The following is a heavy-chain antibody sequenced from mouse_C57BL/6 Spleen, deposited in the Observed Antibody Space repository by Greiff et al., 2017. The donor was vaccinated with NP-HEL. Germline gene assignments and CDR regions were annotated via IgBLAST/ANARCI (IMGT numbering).Heavy chain of an antibody. CDR2: ISYSGSN. V-gene: IGHV3-1*01. D-gene: IGHD2-10*02. CDR3: ARGEYRNYLGY. J-gene: IGHJ2*01. CDR1: GYSITSGYD. Sequence: EVQLQESGPGMVKPSQSLSLTCTVTGYSITSGYDWHWLRHFPGNKLEWMGYISYSGSNNYNPSLKSRISITHDTSKNQFFLKLNSVTTEDTDTYYCARGEYRNYLGYWGQGTTLTVSS.